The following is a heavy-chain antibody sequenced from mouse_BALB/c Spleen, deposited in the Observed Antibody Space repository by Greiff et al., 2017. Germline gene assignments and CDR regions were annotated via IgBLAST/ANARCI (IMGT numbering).Heavy chain of an antibody. CDR3: ARHGNYDAMDY. J-gene: IGHJ4*01. D-gene: IGHD2-1*01. CDR2: ISYSGST. V-gene: IGHV3-2*02. CDR1: GYSITSDYA. Sequence: EVKLMESGPGLVKPSQSLSLTCTVTGYSITSDYAWNWIRQFPGNKLEWMGYISYSGSTSYNPSLKSRISITRDTSKNQFFLQLNSVTTEDTATYYCARHGNYDAMDYWGQGTSVTVSS.